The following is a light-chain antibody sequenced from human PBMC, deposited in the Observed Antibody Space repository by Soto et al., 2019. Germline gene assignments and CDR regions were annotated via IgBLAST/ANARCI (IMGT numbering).Light chain of an antibody. CDR2: AAS. V-gene: IGKV1-12*01. Sequence: DIQMTQSPSSVSASVGDRVTITCRASQDISSWLAWYQQKPGKAPKVLIYAASTLQSGVPSRFSGSGSGTHFTLTISSLQPEDFATYYCQQAKNFPGFTFGPGTKVDV. CDR3: QQAKNFPGFT. CDR1: QDISSW. J-gene: IGKJ3*01.